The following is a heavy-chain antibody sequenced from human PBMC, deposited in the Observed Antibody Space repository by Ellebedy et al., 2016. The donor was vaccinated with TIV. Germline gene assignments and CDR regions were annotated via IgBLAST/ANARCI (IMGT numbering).Heavy chain of an antibody. V-gene: IGHV3-48*03. Sequence: GGSLRLXCEASGFTFSNYDMNWVRQAPGKGLEWVSYISRSSSTIFYADSVKGRFTISRDNARNSVSLHMDSLRAEDMAVYYCARDANGDLDYWGQGTLVTVSS. J-gene: IGHJ4*02. D-gene: IGHD4-17*01. CDR2: ISRSSSTI. CDR3: ARDANGDLDY. CDR1: GFTFSNYD.